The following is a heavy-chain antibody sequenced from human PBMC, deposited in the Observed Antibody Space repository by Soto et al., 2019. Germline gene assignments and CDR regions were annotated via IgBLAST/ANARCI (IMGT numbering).Heavy chain of an antibody. V-gene: IGHV3-23*01. Sequence: EVQLLESGGGLVQPGGSLRLSCAASGFPFSDHAMHWVRQTPGKGLEWVSAITGRGDSTYYADSVKGRFTISRDNSKSTLYLQMMSLRAEDTAVYYCAKDLYVQPPSGWFYPWGQGTVVTVSS. J-gene: IGHJ5*02. CDR2: ITGRGDST. CDR3: AKDLYVQPPSGWFYP. CDR1: GFPFSDHA. D-gene: IGHD1-26*01.